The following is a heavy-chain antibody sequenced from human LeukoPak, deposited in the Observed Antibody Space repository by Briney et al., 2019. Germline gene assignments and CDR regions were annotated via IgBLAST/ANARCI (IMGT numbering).Heavy chain of an antibody. CDR3: ATALYCSANNCDTRFFDY. Sequence: PGGSLRLSCAASGFTFRNYAMTWVRQAPGKGLEWVSAITGNGISTYYADSVKGRFTISRDNPKNTLYLQMHSLRAEDTAVYYCATALYCSANNCDTRFFDYWGQGTLVTVSS. V-gene: IGHV3-23*01. J-gene: IGHJ4*02. CDR1: GFTFRNYA. D-gene: IGHD2-8*02. CDR2: ITGNGIST.